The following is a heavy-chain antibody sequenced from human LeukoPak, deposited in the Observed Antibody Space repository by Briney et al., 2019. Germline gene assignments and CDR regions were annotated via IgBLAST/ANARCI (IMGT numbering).Heavy chain of an antibody. D-gene: IGHD2-2*01. CDR3: ARGRGYCSSTSCYARHFDY. J-gene: IGHJ4*02. V-gene: IGHV4-34*01. CDR1: GGSFSGYY. Sequence: SETLSLTCAVYGGSFSGYYWSWVRQPPGKGLEWLGEINHSGSTNYNPSLKSRVTISVDTSKNQFSLKLSSVTAADTAVYYCARGRGYCSSTSCYARHFDYWGQGTLVTVSS. CDR2: INHSGST.